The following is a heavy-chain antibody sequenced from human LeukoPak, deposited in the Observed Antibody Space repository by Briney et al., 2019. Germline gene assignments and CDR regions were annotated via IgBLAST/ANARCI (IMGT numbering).Heavy chain of an antibody. D-gene: IGHD3-22*01. V-gene: IGHV3-23*01. CDR3: AKDLGYYYDSSGSGNWFDP. Sequence: GGSLRLPCAASGFTFSSYAMSWVRQAPGKGLEWVSAISGSGGSTYYADSVKGRFTISRDNSKNTLYLQMNSLRAEDTAVYYCAKDLGYYYDSSGSGNWFDPWGQGTLVTVSS. J-gene: IGHJ5*02. CDR2: ISGSGGST. CDR1: GFTFSSYA.